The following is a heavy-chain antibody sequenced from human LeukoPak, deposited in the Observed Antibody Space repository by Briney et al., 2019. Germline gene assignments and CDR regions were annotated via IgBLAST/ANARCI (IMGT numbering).Heavy chain of an antibody. CDR2: ITGDSTYI. CDR1: GITFSGYS. Sequence: GGSLRLSCAASGITFSGYSMNWIRQAPGKGPEWVATITGDSTYISHADSVKGRFTISRDNAKNSLYLQMNSLRAEDTAVYYCAELGITMIGGVWGKGTTVTISS. J-gene: IGHJ6*04. D-gene: IGHD3-10*02. CDR3: AELGITMIGGV. V-gene: IGHV3-21*01.